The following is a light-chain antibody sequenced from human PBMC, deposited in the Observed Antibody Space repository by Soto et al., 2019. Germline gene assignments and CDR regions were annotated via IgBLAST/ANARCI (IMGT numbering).Light chain of an antibody. V-gene: IGKV3-20*01. CDR3: QQYGSSPLLT. J-gene: IGKJ3*01. Sequence: EIVLTQSPGTLYLSPGERATLSCRASQSVSSSSLAWYQQKPGQAPRLLIYGASSRATGIPDRFSGSGSGTDFTLTISRLEPEDFAVYYCQQYGSSPLLTFGPGTKVDIK. CDR2: GAS. CDR1: QSVSSSS.